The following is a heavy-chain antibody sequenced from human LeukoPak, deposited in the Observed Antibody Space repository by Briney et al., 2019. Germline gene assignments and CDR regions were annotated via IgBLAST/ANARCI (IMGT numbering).Heavy chain of an antibody. CDR3: ARRRDSSSDAFDI. J-gene: IGHJ3*02. CDR2: IYHSGST. Sequence: TASETLSLTCTVSGGSISSGDYYWSWIRQPPGKGLEWIGSIYHSGSTYYNPSLKSRVTISVDTSKNQFSLKLSSVTAADTAVYYCARRRDSSSDAFDIWGQGTMVTVSS. CDR1: GGSISSGDYY. V-gene: IGHV4-39*07. D-gene: IGHD6-6*01.